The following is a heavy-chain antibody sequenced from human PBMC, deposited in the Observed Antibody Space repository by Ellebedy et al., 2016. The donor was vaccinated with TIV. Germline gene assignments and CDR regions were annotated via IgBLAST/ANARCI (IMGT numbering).Heavy chain of an antibody. CDR3: ARHLPTSYYDDAFDI. V-gene: IGHV5-10-1*01. J-gene: IGHJ3*02. CDR2: IDPSDSYT. CDR1: GYSFTSYW. Sequence: KVSXXGSGYSFTSYWISWVRQMPGKGLEWMGRIDPSDSYTNYSPSFQGHVTISADKSISTAYLQWSSLKASDTAMYYCARHLPTSYYDDAFDIWGQGTMVTVSS. D-gene: IGHD3-22*01.